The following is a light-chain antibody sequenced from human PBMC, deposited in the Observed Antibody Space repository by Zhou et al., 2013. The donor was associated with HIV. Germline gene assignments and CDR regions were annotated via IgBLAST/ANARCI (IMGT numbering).Light chain of an antibody. V-gene: IGKV3-11*01. CDR2: DAS. CDR1: QSVSSS. J-gene: IGKJ2*01. Sequence: EIVLTQSPATLSLSPGEGVTLSCRASQSVSSSLAWYQQKPGQAPRLLIYDASNRATGIPARFSGSGSGTDFTLTISRLEVEDFAVYYCQQYETFGQGTKVELK. CDR3: QQYET.